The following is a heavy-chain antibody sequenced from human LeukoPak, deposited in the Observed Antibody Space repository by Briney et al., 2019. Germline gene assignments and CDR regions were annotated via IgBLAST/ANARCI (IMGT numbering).Heavy chain of an antibody. Sequence: SVKVSCKASGGTFGNYAISWVRQAPGQGLEWMGGNLPFLGSPNYAQKFQGRVTITADETTSTAYMELSSLRSEDTAVYYCAIPYYYDSSAQPGDAFDIWGQGTMVTVSS. CDR2: NLPFLGSP. CDR1: GGTFGNYA. J-gene: IGHJ3*02. CDR3: AIPYYYDSSAQPGDAFDI. V-gene: IGHV1-69*13. D-gene: IGHD3-22*01.